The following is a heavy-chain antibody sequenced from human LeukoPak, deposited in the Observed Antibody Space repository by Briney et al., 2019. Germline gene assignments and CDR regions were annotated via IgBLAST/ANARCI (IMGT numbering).Heavy chain of an antibody. V-gene: IGHV1-2*02. CDR3: ARGRGYSRGTFDY. D-gene: IGHD5-18*01. J-gene: IGHJ4*02. CDR2: INPNSGGT. CDR1: GYTFTGYF. Sequence: ASVKVSCKASGYTFTGYFIHWMRQAPGQGLEWIAWINPNSGGTNSAQKFQGRVTMTRDTSISTAYMELSWLRSDDTAVYYCARGRGYSRGTFDYWGQGTLVTVSS.